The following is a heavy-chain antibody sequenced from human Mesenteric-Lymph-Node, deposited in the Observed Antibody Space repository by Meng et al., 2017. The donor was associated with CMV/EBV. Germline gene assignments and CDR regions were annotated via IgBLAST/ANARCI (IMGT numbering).Heavy chain of an antibody. CDR1: GFTFSDYY. Sequence: GGSLRLSCAASGFTFSDYYMSGIRQTPGKGREYISYISSSGSTIFHADSVKGRFTISRDNAKNSLYLQMNSLRPEDTAVYYCARKGRDIRCYDYWGQGTVVTVSS. J-gene: IGHJ4*02. CDR2: ISSSGSTI. CDR3: ARKGRDIRCYDY. D-gene: IGHD4/OR15-4a*01. V-gene: IGHV3-11*01.